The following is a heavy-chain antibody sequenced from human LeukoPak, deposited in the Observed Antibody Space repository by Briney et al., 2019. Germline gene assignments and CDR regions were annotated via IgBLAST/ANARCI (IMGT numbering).Heavy chain of an antibody. V-gene: IGHV3-21*01. CDR3: ATGSSSWRFDP. CDR1: GFTFSSYS. Sequence: PGGPLRLSCAASGFTFSSYSMNWVRQAPGKGLEWVSSIGSSSSYIYYADSVKGRFTISRDNAKNSLYLQMNSLRAEDTAVYYCATGSSSWRFDPWGQGTLVTVSS. CDR2: IGSSSSYI. D-gene: IGHD6-13*01. J-gene: IGHJ5*02.